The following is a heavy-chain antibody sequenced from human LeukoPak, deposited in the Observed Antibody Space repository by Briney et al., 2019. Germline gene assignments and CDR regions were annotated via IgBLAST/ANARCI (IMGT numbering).Heavy chain of an antibody. D-gene: IGHD6-19*01. J-gene: IGHJ4*02. CDR2: MNPNSGNT. Sequence: ASVKLSCKASGYTFTSYGISWVRQATGQGLEWMGWMNPNSGNTGYAQKFQGRVTMTRNTSISTAYMELSSLRSEDTAVYYCAITGYSSGWIPDYWGQGTLVTVSS. CDR3: AITGYSSGWIPDY. V-gene: IGHV1-8*02. CDR1: GYTFTSYG.